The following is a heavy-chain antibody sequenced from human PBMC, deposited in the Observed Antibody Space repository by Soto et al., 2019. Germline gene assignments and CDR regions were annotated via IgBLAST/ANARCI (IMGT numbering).Heavy chain of an antibody. J-gene: IGHJ4*02. CDR2: ISGSGGST. CDR1: GFTFSSYA. V-gene: IGHV3-23*01. D-gene: IGHD3-22*01. Sequence: EVQLLESGGGLVQPGGSLRLSCAASGFTFSSYAMSWVRQAPGKGLEWVSAISGSGGSTYYSDSVKGRFTISRDNYKNTLYLQMNSLRAEDTAVYYCAKEVPYYDSSGYPVYYFDYWGQGTLVTVSS. CDR3: AKEVPYYDSSGYPVYYFDY.